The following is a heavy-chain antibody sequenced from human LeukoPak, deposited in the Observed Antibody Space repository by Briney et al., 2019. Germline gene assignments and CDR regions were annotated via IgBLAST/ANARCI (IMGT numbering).Heavy chain of an antibody. CDR1: GDSISSYY. Sequence: SETLSLTCTVSGDSISSYYWSWIRQPPGKGLEWIGYIYYSGSTNYNPSLKSRVTISVDTSKNQFSLKLSSVTAADTAVYYCARQDSGRFDYWGQGTLVTVSS. D-gene: IGHD6-19*01. J-gene: IGHJ4*02. V-gene: IGHV4-59*01. CDR2: IYYSGST. CDR3: ARQDSGRFDY.